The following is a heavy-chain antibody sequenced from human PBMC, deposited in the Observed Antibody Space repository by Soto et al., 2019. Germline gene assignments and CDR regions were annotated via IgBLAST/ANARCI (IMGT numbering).Heavy chain of an antibody. CDR1: GYTFTSYG. CDR3: ARSIPAYYDYIWGSYRYTGWFDP. CDR2: ISAYNGNT. J-gene: IGHJ5*02. V-gene: IGHV1-18*01. Sequence: ASVKVSCKASGYTFTSYGISWVRQAPGQGLEWMGWISAYNGNTNYAQKLQGRVTMTTDTSTSTAYMELRSLRSDDTAVYYCARSIPAYYDYIWGSYRYTGWFDPWGQGTLVTVSS. D-gene: IGHD3-16*02.